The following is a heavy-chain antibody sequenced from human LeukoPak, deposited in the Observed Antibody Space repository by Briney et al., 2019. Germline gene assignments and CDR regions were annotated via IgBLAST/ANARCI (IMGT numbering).Heavy chain of an antibody. Sequence: SETLSLTCAVYGGSSSGYYWSWIRQPPGKGLEWIGEINHSGSTNYNPSLKSRVTISVDMSKNQFSLKLSSVTAADTAVYYCARAAYSGSFIDYWGQGTLVTVSS. D-gene: IGHD1-26*01. J-gene: IGHJ4*02. CDR2: INHSGST. CDR3: ARAAYSGSFIDY. V-gene: IGHV4-34*01. CDR1: GGSSSGYY.